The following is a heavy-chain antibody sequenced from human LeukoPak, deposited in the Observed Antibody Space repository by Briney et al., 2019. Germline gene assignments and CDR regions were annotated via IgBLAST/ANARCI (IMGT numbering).Heavy chain of an antibody. CDR1: DGTSGYY. CDR2: IHPSGIT. Sequence: SETLSLTCAVYDGTSGYYWSWIRHHPREGLEVIGVIHPSGITSFSPALKSRASISAATSKSQFSLKLTSVTATDTALYYCSRGRDQSKTGDYWGQGTLVTVSS. CDR3: SRGRDQSKTGDY. D-gene: IGHD2-2*01. V-gene: IGHV4-34*01. J-gene: IGHJ4*02.